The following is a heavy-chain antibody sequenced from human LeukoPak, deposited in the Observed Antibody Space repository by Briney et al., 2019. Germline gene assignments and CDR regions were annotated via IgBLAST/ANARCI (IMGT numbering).Heavy chain of an antibody. V-gene: IGHV4-39*01. CDR2: IYYSGST. CDR1: GGSISSSSYY. Sequence: PSETLSLTCTVSGGSISSSSYYWGWIRQPPGKGLEGIGSIYYSGSTYYNPSLKSRVTISVDTSKNQFSLKLSSVTAADTAVYYCARPPPGDYYYMDVWGKGTTVTVSS. CDR3: ARPPPGDYYYMDV. J-gene: IGHJ6*03.